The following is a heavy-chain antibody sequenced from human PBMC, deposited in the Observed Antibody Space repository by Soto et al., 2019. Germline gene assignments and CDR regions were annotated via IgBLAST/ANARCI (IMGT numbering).Heavy chain of an antibody. CDR3: AHRRYYGSGSYYRP. D-gene: IGHD3-10*01. J-gene: IGHJ5*02. Sequence: QITLKESGPTLVKPTQTLTLTCTFSGFSLSTSGVGVGWIRQPPGKALEWLALIYWDDDKRYSPSLKSRLTITKDIYKDHVRLTITNRDPVETATYCCAHRRYYGSGSYYRPWGQGTLVTVSS. CDR1: GFSLSTSGVG. CDR2: IYWDDDK. V-gene: IGHV2-5*02.